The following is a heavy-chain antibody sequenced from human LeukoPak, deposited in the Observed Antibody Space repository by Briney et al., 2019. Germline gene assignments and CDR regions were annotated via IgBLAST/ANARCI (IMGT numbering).Heavy chain of an antibody. CDR2: ISTYNGNT. CDR3: ATSDGSGSSTFPFDP. CDR1: GYTFTSYG. Sequence: ASVTISCTASGYTFTSYGISRVRQAPGQGLEWMGWISTYNGNTNYAQKLQDRVTMTTDTSTSTAYVELRSLRSDDTAVYYCATSDGSGSSTFPFDPWGQGTLVTVSS. V-gene: IGHV1-18*01. D-gene: IGHD3-10*01. J-gene: IGHJ5*02.